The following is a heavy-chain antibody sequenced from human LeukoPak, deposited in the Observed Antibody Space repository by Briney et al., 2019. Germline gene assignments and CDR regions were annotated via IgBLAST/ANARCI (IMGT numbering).Heavy chain of an antibody. Sequence: GGSLRLSCAASGFTFSSYAMSWVRQAPGKGLEWVSAISGSGGSTYYADSVKGRFTISRDNSKNTLYLQMNSLRAEDTAVYYCARVSSGSYLFDYWGQGTLVTVSS. J-gene: IGHJ4*02. CDR1: GFTFSSYA. CDR2: ISGSGGST. D-gene: IGHD1-26*01. CDR3: ARVSSGSYLFDY. V-gene: IGHV3-23*01.